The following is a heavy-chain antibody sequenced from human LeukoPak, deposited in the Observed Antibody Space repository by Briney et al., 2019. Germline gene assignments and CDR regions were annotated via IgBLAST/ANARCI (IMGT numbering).Heavy chain of an antibody. CDR3: ARATSGSYWDFDY. V-gene: IGHV4-4*09. D-gene: IGHD1-26*01. CDR2: IYTSGST. Sequence: TETLSLTCTVSGGSIRSYYWSWIRQPPGKELEWIGYIYTSGSTNYNPSLKSRVTISVDTSKNQFSLKLSSVTTADTAVYYCARATSGSYWDFDYWGQGTLVTVSS. J-gene: IGHJ4*02. CDR1: GGSIRSYY.